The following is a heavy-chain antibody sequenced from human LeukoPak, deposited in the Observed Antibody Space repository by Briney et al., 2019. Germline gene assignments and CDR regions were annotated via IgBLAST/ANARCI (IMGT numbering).Heavy chain of an antibody. V-gene: IGHV3-11*06. D-gene: IGHD6-13*01. CDR3: ARDGGAAAGTFEYYIDY. J-gene: IGHJ4*02. Sequence: PGGSLRLSCAASGFTFSDYYMSWIRQAPGKGLEWVSYISSSSSYTNYADSVKGRFTISRDNAKNSLYLQMNSLRAEDTAVYYCARDGGAAAGTFEYYIDYWGQGTLVTVSS. CDR1: GFTFSDYY. CDR2: ISSSSSYT.